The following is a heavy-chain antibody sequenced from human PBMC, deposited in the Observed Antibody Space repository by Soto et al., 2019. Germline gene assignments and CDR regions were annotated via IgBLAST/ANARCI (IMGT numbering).Heavy chain of an antibody. CDR1: GFTFSSYA. CDR3: AKDRYYYGSGSSPTHDY. Sequence: TGGSLRLSCAASGFTFSSYAMSWVRQAPGKGLEWVSAISGSGGSTYYADSVKGRFTISRDNSKNTLYLQMNSLRAEDTAVYYCAKDRYYYGSGSSPTHDYWGQGTLVTVSS. J-gene: IGHJ4*02. D-gene: IGHD3-10*01. V-gene: IGHV3-23*01. CDR2: ISGSGGST.